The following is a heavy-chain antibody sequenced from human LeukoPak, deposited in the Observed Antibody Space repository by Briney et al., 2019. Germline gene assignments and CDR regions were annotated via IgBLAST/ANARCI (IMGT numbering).Heavy chain of an antibody. CDR2: ISGSGGST. J-gene: IGHJ4*02. CDR1: GFTFSSYA. CDR3: APFPMGRRYYDILTGYPDY. V-gene: IGHV3-23*01. D-gene: IGHD3-9*01. Sequence: QPGGSLRLSCAASGFTFSSYAMSWVRQAPGKGLEWVSAISGSGGSTYYADSVKGRFTISRDNSKNTLYLQMNSLRAEDTAVYYCAPFPMGRRYYDILTGYPDYWGQGTLVTVSS.